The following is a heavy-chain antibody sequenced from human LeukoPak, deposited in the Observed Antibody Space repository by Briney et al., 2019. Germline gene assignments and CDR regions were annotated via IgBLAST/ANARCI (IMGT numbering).Heavy chain of an antibody. V-gene: IGHV1-2*02. Sequence: ASVKVSCKASGYTFTGYYMHWVRQAPGQGLEWMGWINPNSGGTNYAQKFQGRVTMTRDTSISTAYMELSRLRSDDTAVYYCARERLGSYYFDYWGQGTLVTVSS. CDR2: INPNSGGT. D-gene: IGHD1-26*01. CDR3: ARERLGSYYFDY. CDR1: GYTFTGYY. J-gene: IGHJ4*02.